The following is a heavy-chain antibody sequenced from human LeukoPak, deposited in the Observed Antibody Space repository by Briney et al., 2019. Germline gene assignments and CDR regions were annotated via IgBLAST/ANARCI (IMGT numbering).Heavy chain of an antibody. J-gene: IGHJ3*02. Sequence: PGRSLRLSCAASGFTFSSYGMHWVRQAPGKGLEWVAVISYDGSNKYYADSVKGRFTISRDNSKNTLYLQMNSLRAEDTAVYYCARASTYYYDSSGGAFDIWGQGTMVTVSS. CDR2: ISYDGSNK. CDR3: ARASTYYYDSSGGAFDI. CDR1: GFTFSSYG. D-gene: IGHD3-22*01. V-gene: IGHV3-30*03.